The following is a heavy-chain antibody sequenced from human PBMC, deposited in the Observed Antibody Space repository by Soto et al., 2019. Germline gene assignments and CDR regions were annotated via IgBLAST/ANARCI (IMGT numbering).Heavy chain of an antibody. Sequence: SETLSLTCAVSGYSISSGYYWGWSRQPPGKGLEWIGSIYHSGSTYYNPSFKSRVTISVDTSKNQFSLKLSSVTAADTAVYYCARSERTYYYDSSGYYFDYWGQGTLVTVSS. CDR2: IYHSGST. CDR1: GYSISSGYY. V-gene: IGHV4-38-2*01. J-gene: IGHJ4*02. CDR3: ARSERTYYYDSSGYYFDY. D-gene: IGHD3-22*01.